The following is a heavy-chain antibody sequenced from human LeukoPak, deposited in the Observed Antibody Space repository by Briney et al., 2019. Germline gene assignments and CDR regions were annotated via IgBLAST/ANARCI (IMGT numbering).Heavy chain of an antibody. CDR3: ARDRVECGGSCYQEYFQH. D-gene: IGHD2-15*01. V-gene: IGHV1-2*02. J-gene: IGHJ1*01. CDR2: INPNSGGT. CDR1: GYTFTGYY. Sequence: ASVKASCKASGYTFTGYYMHWVRRAPGQGLEWMGWINPNSGGTNYAQKFQGRVTMTRDTSISTAYMELSRLRSDDTAVYYCARDRVECGGSCYQEYFQHWGQGTLVTVSS.